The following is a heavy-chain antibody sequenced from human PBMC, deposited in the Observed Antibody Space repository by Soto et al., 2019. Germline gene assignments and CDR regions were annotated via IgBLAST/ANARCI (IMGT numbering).Heavy chain of an antibody. D-gene: IGHD3-22*01. CDR2: LTSKVDGGTA. Sequence: VQLVESGGGLAKPGESLRLSCAASGFTFTDAWMSWVRQAPGKGLEWVGRLTSKVDGGTAEYAAPVRGIFAISTDASRDPFYLQANSLKADETAVYYCTTDPTFSIDSRGFLRRHFHSWCQGTLVSVSS. CDR3: TTDPTFSIDSRGFLRRHFHS. J-gene: IGHJ5*01. V-gene: IGHV3-15*01. CDR1: GFTFTDAW.